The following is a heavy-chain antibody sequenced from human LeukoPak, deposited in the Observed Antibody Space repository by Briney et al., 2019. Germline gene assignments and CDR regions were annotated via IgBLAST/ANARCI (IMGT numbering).Heavy chain of an antibody. CDR2: IYYSGST. D-gene: IGHD6-19*01. CDR3: ARVEYSSGWWFDY. J-gene: IGHJ4*02. Sequence: SETLSLTCTVSGGSISSYYWSWIRQPPGKGLEWIGYIYYSGSTNYNPSLKSRVTISVDTSKNQFSLRLSSVTAADTAVYYCARVEYSSGWWFDYWGQGTLVTVSS. CDR1: GGSISSYY. V-gene: IGHV4-59*01.